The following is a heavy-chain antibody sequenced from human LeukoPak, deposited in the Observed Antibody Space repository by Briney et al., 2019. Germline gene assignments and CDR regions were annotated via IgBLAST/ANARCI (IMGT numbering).Heavy chain of an antibody. V-gene: IGHV4-31*03. Sequence: SETLSLTCIVSGGSTSSSGYYWGWIRQPPGKGLEWIGYIYYSGSTYYNPSLKSRVTISVDTSKNQFSLKLSSVTAADTAVYYCARLYGSGSYYNDFDYWGQGTLVTVSS. CDR3: ARLYGSGSYYNDFDY. D-gene: IGHD3-10*01. CDR2: IYYSGST. J-gene: IGHJ4*02. CDR1: GGSTSSSGYY.